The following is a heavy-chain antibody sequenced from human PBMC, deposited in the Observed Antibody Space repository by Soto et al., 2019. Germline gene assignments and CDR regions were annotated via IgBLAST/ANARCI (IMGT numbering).Heavy chain of an antibody. Sequence: PGGSLRLSCVASGFMFSNYGVHWVRQAPGKGLEWVAIIWYDGSNKYYADSVKGRFTISRDNSRNTVYLQMNSLRAEDTAMYYCAAGEPLNYRGQGTLVTVSS. J-gene: IGHJ4*02. V-gene: IGHV3-33*01. CDR1: GFMFSNYG. CDR3: AAGEPLNY. CDR2: IWYDGSNK. D-gene: IGHD1-26*01.